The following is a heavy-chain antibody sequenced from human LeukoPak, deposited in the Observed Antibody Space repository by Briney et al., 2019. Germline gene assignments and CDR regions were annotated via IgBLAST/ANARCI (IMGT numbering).Heavy chain of an antibody. CDR1: GFTFGNYW. CDR2: VDNDGNSA. CDR3: ARGEGWYCSTSTCYTHWFDP. Sequence: GGSVTLSCTASGFTFGNYWMHWVRQAPGKGLVWVSQVDNDGNSATYADSVKGRFTISRDNAKNTVYLQMDSLRAEDTAVYYCARGEGWYCSTSTCYTHWFDPWGQGTLVTVSS. J-gene: IGHJ5*02. V-gene: IGHV3-74*03. D-gene: IGHD2-2*02.